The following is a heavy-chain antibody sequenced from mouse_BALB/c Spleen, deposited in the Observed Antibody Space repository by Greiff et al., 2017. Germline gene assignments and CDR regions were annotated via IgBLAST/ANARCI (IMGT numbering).Heavy chain of an antibody. V-gene: IGHV1S81*02. CDR1: GYTFTSYY. CDR2: INPSNGGT. Sequence: GQLVESGAELVKPGASVKLSCKASGYTFTSYYMYWVKQRPGQGLEWIGEINPSNGGTNFNEKFKSKATLTVDKSSSTAYMQLSSLTSEDSAVYYCTRSGLLRKAWFAYWGQGTLVTVSA. CDR3: TRSGLLRKAWFAY. J-gene: IGHJ3*01. D-gene: IGHD1-1*01.